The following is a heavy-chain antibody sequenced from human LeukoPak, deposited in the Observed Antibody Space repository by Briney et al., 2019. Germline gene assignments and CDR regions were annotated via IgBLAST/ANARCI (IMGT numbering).Heavy chain of an antibody. J-gene: IGHJ4*02. CDR1: GYSFPTYW. Sequence: GESLKISCKGSGYSFPTYWIAWVRQMPGKGLEWIGIIYPHDSDTRYSPSFQGQVTISADMSIGTAYLQWSSLKASDTATYYCARQLYSGFDLFDYWGQGNLVTVSS. CDR3: ARQLYSGFDLFDY. V-gene: IGHV5-51*01. CDR2: IYPHDSDT. D-gene: IGHD5-12*01.